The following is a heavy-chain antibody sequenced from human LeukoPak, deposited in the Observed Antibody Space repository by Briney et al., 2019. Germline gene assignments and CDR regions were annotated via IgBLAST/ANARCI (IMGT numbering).Heavy chain of an antibody. V-gene: IGHV3-74*01. D-gene: IGHD5-12*01. CDR3: ARGTGYGVFDY. Sequence: GGSLRLSCAASGFTFRNYWMHWGRQAPGKGLVWVSRINSDGSSTSYADSVKGRFTISRDNAKNTLYLQMNSLRAEDTAVYYCARGTGYGVFDYWGQGTLVTVSS. CDR1: GFTFRNYW. CDR2: INSDGSST. J-gene: IGHJ4*02.